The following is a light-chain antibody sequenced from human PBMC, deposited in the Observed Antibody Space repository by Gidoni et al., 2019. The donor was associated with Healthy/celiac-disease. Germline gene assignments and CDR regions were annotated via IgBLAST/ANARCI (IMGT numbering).Light chain of an antibody. J-gene: IGKJ5*01. V-gene: IGKV3-20*01. CDR1: QSVSSSY. CDR2: GAS. CDR3: QPYGSSLIP. Sequence: EIVLTQSPGTLSLSPGERATLSCRASQSVSSSYLAWYQQKPGQAPSLLIYGASSRATGIPDRFSGSGSGTDFTLTISRLEPDDFAVYYCQPYGSSLIPFGQGPRLEIK.